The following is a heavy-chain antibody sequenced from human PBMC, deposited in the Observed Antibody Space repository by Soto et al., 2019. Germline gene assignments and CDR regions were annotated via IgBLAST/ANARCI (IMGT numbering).Heavy chain of an antibody. Sequence: SLTCDVSGASITTYYWSWIRQAPGKGLEWIGNVYHTGSTDYNSSLRSRVTISVDTSKNQFSLNMNSVTAADTAVYYCARRLFGSGWTLDSWGQGXLVTVSS. CDR3: ARRLFGSGWTLDS. CDR1: GASITTYY. CDR2: VYHTGST. V-gene: IGHV4-59*13. J-gene: IGHJ4*02. D-gene: IGHD6-19*01.